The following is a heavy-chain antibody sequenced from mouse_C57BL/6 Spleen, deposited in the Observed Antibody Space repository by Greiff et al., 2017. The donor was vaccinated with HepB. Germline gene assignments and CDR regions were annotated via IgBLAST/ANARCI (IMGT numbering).Heavy chain of an antibody. V-gene: IGHV3-6*01. J-gene: IGHJ2*01. D-gene: IGHD1-1*01. CDR3: AQGGYYGSSLGDFDY. Sequence: ESGPGLVKPSQSLSLTCSVTGYSITSGYYWNWIRQFPGNKLEWMGYISYDGSNNYNPSLKNRISITRDTSKNQFFLKLNSVTTEDTATYYCAQGGYYGSSLGDFDYWGQGTTLTVSS. CDR2: ISYDGSN. CDR1: GYSITSGYY.